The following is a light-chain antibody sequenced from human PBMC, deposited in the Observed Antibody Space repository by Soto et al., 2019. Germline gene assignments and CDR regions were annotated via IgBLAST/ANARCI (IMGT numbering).Light chain of an antibody. J-gene: IGKJ3*01. Sequence: ETGLTQSPATLSLSPGESATLSCRASQRINTYLAWYQQKPCQAPRLPIYDASNRPTSIPARFSGSGSGTDYPLTISSLDPEDVAVYYCKLRFTWPAFCPWNKVD. CDR2: DAS. CDR3: KLRFTWPA. CDR1: QRINTY. V-gene: IGKV3-11*01.